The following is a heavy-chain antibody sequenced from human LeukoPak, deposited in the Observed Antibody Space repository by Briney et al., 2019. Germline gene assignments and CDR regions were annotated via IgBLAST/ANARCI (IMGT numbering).Heavy chain of an antibody. J-gene: IGHJ4*01. CDR1: GGSFNNYA. D-gene: IGHD3-22*01. Sequence: GASVKVSCKASGGSFNNYAITWVRQAPGQGLEWMGGIIPIFGSPNYAQKFQGRVTITADKSTSTAYMDLSSLRSEDTAVYYCATSYYDSSAYYPNPEWGHGTLVTVSS. CDR3: ATSYYDSSAYYPNPE. CDR2: IIPIFGSP. V-gene: IGHV1-69*06.